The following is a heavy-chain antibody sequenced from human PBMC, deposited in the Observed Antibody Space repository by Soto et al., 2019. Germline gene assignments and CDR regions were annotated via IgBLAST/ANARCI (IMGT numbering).Heavy chain of an antibody. J-gene: IGHJ5*02. Sequence: QLQLQESGPGLVKPSETLSLTCTVSGGSISSSSYYWGWIRQPPGKGLEWIGSIYYSGSTYYNPHLKSRVTISVDTSKNQFSLKLSSVTAADTAVYYCASPKIAFYNWFDPWGQGTLVTVSS. CDR1: GGSISSSSYY. D-gene: IGHD3-3*02. V-gene: IGHV4-39*01. CDR3: ASPKIAFYNWFDP. CDR2: IYYSGST.